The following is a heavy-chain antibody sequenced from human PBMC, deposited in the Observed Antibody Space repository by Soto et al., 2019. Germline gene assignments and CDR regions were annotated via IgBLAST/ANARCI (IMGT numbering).Heavy chain of an antibody. D-gene: IGHD6-19*01. CDR3: ATDQALAVAGSWDY. CDR1: GYTLTELS. J-gene: IGHJ4*02. Sequence: GASVKVSCKVSGYTLTELSMHWVRQAPGKGLEWMGGFDPEDGETIYAQKFQGRVTMTEDTSTDTAYMELSSLRSEDTAVYYCATDQALAVAGSWDYWGQGTLVTVSS. CDR2: FDPEDGET. V-gene: IGHV1-24*01.